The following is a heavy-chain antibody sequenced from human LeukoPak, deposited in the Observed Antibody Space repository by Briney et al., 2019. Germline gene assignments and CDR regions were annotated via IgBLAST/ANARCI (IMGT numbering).Heavy chain of an antibody. Sequence: GRSLRPSCAASGFTFSSYAMHWVRQAPGKGLESLAVISYDGSNKYYADSVKGRFNISRDNSKNTMYLQMNSLRAEDTAVYYCARESSGSSSWYYFDYWGQGTLVTVSS. CDR2: ISYDGSNK. CDR3: ARESSGSSSWYYFDY. V-gene: IGHV3-30*04. CDR1: GFTFSSYA. D-gene: IGHD6-13*01. J-gene: IGHJ4*02.